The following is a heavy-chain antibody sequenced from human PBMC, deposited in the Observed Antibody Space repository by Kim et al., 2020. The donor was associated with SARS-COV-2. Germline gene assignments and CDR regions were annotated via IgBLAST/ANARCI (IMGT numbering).Heavy chain of an antibody. Sequence: SVKVSCKASGGTFSSYAISWVRQAPGQGLEWMGGIIPIFGTANYAQKFQGRVTITADESTSTAYMELSSLRPEDTAVYYCARALTGGFDWLLRSNIPYYYYGMDVWGQGTTVTVSS. D-gene: IGHD3-9*01. CDR2: IIPIFGTA. J-gene: IGHJ6*02. CDR1: GGTFSSYA. CDR3: ARALTGGFDWLLRSNIPYYYYGMDV. V-gene: IGHV1-69*13.